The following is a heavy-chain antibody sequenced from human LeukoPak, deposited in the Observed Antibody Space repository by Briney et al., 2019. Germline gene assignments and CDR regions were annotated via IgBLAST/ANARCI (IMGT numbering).Heavy chain of an antibody. CDR1: GYTFTSYY. V-gene: IGHV1-46*01. D-gene: IGHD7-27*01. J-gene: IGHJ6*02. CDR3: ARAPGDPTYGMDV. Sequence: GASVKVSCKASGYTFTSYYMHWVRQAPGQGLEWMGIINPSGGSTSYAQKFQGRVTMTRDTSTGTVYTELSSLRSEDTAVYYCARAPGDPTYGMDVWGQGTTVTVSS. CDR2: INPSGGST.